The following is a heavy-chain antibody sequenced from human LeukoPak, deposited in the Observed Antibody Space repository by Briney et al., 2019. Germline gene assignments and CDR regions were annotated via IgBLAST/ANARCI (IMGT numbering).Heavy chain of an antibody. CDR2: ISGSGGST. J-gene: IGHJ4*02. V-gene: IGHV3-23*01. Sequence: GGSLRLSCAASGVTFSSYAMSWVRQAPGKGLEWVSGISGSGGSTYYADSVRGRFTISRDNSKNTLYLQMNSLRADDTAVYYCAKDGGYRPLGDFDYWGQGTLVTVSS. D-gene: IGHD5-24*01. CDR3: AKDGGYRPLGDFDY. CDR1: GVTFSSYA.